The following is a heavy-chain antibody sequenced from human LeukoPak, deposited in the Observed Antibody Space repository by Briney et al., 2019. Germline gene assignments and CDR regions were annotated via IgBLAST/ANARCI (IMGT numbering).Heavy chain of an antibody. Sequence: ASVKVSCKVSGYTLTELSMHWVRQAPGKGLEWMGGFDPEDGETIYAQKFQGRVTMTEDTSTDTAYMELSSLRSEDTAVYYCATDLRWLRFKYYFDYWGQGTLVIVSS. CDR1: GYTLTELS. D-gene: IGHD5-24*01. J-gene: IGHJ4*02. V-gene: IGHV1-24*01. CDR3: ATDLRWLRFKYYFDY. CDR2: FDPEDGET.